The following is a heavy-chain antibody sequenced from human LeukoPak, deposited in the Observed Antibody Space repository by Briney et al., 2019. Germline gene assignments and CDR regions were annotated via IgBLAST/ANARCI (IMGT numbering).Heavy chain of an antibody. D-gene: IGHD3-22*01. V-gene: IGHV3-48*01. J-gene: IGHJ4*02. CDR3: ARRIRSSGYYYAFDY. CDR2: ISSSSITI. Sequence: GALRLLCSAPGFTFNYYRMNWVRQAPRKGVEWVSYISSSSITIYYADSVKDRFTIFRDSAKNSMYLQMNSLRAEDTAVYYCARRIRSSGYYYAFDYWGQGTLVTVSS. CDR1: GFTFNYYR.